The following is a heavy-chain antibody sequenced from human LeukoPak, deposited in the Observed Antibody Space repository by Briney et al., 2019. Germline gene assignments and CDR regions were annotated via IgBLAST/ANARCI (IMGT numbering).Heavy chain of an antibody. D-gene: IGHD5-18*01. J-gene: IGHJ4*02. CDR2: INSDGSST. V-gene: IGHV3-74*01. CDR1: GFTFSSYW. Sequence: GGSLRLSCAASGFTFSSYWMHWVRQAPGKGLVWVSRINSDGSSTSYADSVKGRFTISRDNAKNTLYLQMNSRRAEDTAVYYCARVLGYSYGFGFDYWGQGNLVTVSS. CDR3: ARVLGYSYGFGFDY.